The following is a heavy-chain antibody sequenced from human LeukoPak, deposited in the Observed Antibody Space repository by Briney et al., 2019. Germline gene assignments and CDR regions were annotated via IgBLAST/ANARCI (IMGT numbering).Heavy chain of an antibody. J-gene: IGHJ5*02. Sequence: PSETLSLTRTVSGGSISSYYWSWIRQPARKGLEWIGRIYTSGSTNYNPSLKSRVTMSLDTSKNQFSLKLSSVTAADTAVYYCARDAYYYGHPVNWFDPWGQGTLVTVSS. CDR2: IYTSGST. CDR1: GGSISSYY. V-gene: IGHV4-4*07. CDR3: ARDAYYYGHPVNWFDP. D-gene: IGHD3-10*01.